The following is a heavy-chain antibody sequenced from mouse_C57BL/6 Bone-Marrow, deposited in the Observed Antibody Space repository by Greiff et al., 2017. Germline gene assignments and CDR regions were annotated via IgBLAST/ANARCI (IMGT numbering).Heavy chain of an antibody. CDR2: ISDGGSYT. D-gene: IGHD1-1*01. V-gene: IGHV5-4*01. J-gene: IGHJ1*03. CDR1: GFTFSSYA. CDR3: ARDKAPSTVVASYWYFDV. Sequence: EVKVEESGGGLVKPGGSLKLSCAASGFTFSSYAMSWVRQTPEKRLEWVATISDGGSYTYYPDNVKGRFTISRDNAKNNLYLQMSHLKSEDTAMYYCARDKAPSTVVASYWYFDVWGTGTTVTVSS.